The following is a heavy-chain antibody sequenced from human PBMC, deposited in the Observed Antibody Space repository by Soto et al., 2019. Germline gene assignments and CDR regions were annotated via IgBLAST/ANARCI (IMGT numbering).Heavy chain of an antibody. Sequence: QVQLVQSGAEVKEPEASVKVSCKASGYTFINYYMHWVRQAPGQGLEWMGVINPSGGTTGYAQKFQGRVTMTRDTSTSTLYMELSSLTSEDTAVYYCARKSNGNYYYYIDVWGKGTTVTVSS. CDR3: ARKSNGNYYYYIDV. CDR2: INPSGGTT. V-gene: IGHV1-46*03. CDR1: GYTFINYY. J-gene: IGHJ6*03. D-gene: IGHD1-1*01.